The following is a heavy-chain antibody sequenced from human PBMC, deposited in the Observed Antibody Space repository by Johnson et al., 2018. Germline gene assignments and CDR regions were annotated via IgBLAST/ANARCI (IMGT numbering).Heavy chain of an antibody. CDR1: GFTFSNYG. Sequence: QVQLVQSGGGVVQPGGSLRLSCAASGFTFSNYGMHWVRQAPGKGLQWVAVVSHDGRVTYYADSMKGRFTISRDNYRSTLYLQMNSLGVEDTAMYYCAKEPSTYCIGWDYIDWGQGTLVTVS. CDR3: AKEPSTYCIGWDYID. J-gene: IGHJ4*02. D-gene: IGHD2-15*01. V-gene: IGHV3-30*18. CDR2: VSHDGRVT.